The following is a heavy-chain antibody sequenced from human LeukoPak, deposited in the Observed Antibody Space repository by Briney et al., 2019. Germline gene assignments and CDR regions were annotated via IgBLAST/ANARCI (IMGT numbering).Heavy chain of an antibody. CDR3: AREYYDFWSGYYFLGGYYMDV. J-gene: IGHJ6*03. V-gene: IGHV3-74*01. CDR2: INSDGSST. CDR1: GFTFSSYW. D-gene: IGHD3-3*01. Sequence: GGSLRLSCAASGFTFSSYWMHWVRQAPGKGLVWVSRINSDGSSTSYADSVKGRFTISRDNAKNTLYLQMNSLRAEDTAVYYCAREYYDFWSGYYFLGGYYMDVWGKGTTVTVSS.